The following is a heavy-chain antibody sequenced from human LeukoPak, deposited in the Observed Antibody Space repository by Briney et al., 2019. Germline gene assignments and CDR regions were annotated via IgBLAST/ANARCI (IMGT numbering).Heavy chain of an antibody. CDR2: INPEDSDT. CDR1: GYSFTNYW. CDR3: ARLVVPDDYFDY. Sequence: GESLKISCQGSGYSFTNYWIGWVRQMPGRGLEWMGLINPEDSDTRYTLSFQGQVTLSADKSIRAAYLQWGSLKASDIAMYYCARLVVPDDYFDYWGQGTLVTVSS. J-gene: IGHJ4*02. V-gene: IGHV5-51*01. D-gene: IGHD6-6*01.